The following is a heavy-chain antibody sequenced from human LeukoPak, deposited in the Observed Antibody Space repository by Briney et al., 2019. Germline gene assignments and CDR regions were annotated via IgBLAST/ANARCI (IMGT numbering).Heavy chain of an antibody. D-gene: IGHD3-22*01. CDR2: IYYSGST. J-gene: IGHJ6*02. Sequence: SETLSLTCTVSGGSISSYYWSWIRQPPGKGLEWIGYIYYSGSTYYNPSLKSRVTISVDTSKNQFSLKLSSVTAADTAVYYCARGNGYDSSGYYYYYYGMDVWGQGTTVTVSS. CDR3: ARGNGYDSSGYYYYYYGMDV. V-gene: IGHV4-59*08. CDR1: GGSISSYY.